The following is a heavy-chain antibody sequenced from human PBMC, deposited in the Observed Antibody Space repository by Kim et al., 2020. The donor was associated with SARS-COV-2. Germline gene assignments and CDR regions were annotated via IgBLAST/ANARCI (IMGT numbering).Heavy chain of an antibody. Sequence: GGSLRLSCVASGFTFDIYAMSWVRQAPGKGLEWVSVMSGGGVNKFYADSVRGRFTISRDNSKNTLYLQMNNLRDEDTALYYCAKMVIMDDDNYFYYYAMDVWGQGTTVTVSS. CDR3: AKMVIMDDDNYFYYYAMDV. D-gene: IGHD2-21*01. CDR1: GFTFDIYA. CDR2: MSGGGVNK. V-gene: IGHV3-23*01. J-gene: IGHJ6*02.